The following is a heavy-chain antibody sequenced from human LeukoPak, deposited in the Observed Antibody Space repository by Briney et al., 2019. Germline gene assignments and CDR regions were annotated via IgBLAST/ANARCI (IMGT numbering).Heavy chain of an antibody. Sequence: GGSLRLSCEASGFTLSRYRIHWVRQAPGEGLVWLSRINADGTTINYADSVKGRFTISRDNAKNTVSLQMNSLGADDTAVYYCARAGEYRFDYWGQGTLVMVSS. V-gene: IGHV3-74*01. CDR3: ARAGEYRFDY. J-gene: IGHJ4*02. CDR1: GFTLSRYR. CDR2: INADGTTI. D-gene: IGHD4-17*01.